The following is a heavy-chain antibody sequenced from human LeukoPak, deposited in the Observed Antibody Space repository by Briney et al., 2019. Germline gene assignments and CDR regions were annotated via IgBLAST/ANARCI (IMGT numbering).Heavy chain of an antibody. J-gene: IGHJ4*02. D-gene: IGHD4-17*01. CDR3: TTDNNYGDYGLDY. CDR1: GFTFSNAW. V-gene: IGHV3-15*05. Sequence: GGSLRLSCAASGFTFSNAWMSWVRQAPGKGLEWVGRIKSKTDGGTTDYAAPVKGRFSISRDDSKDTLFLQMSSLKTEDIAVYYCTTDNNYGDYGLDYWGRGTLVTVSS. CDR2: IKSKTDGGTT.